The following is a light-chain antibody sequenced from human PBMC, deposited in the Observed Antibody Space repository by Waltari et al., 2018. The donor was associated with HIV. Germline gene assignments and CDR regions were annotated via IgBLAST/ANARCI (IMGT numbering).Light chain of an antibody. Sequence: SYELTQPPSVSVSPGQTARITSPGDVLPKQYACWYQQKPGQTPVVVISKDSERPSGIPERFSGSSSGTTVTLTISGVQAEDEADYYCQSADSSGTYAVFGGGTQLTVL. J-gene: IGLJ7*01. CDR3: QSADSSGTYAV. V-gene: IGLV3-25*03. CDR2: KDS. CDR1: VLPKQY.